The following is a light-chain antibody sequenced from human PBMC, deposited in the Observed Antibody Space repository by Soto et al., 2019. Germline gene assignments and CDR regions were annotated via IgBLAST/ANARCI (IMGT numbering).Light chain of an antibody. V-gene: IGLV2-23*03. J-gene: IGLJ1*01. CDR3: CSYAGTATV. CDR1: NSDVESYNL. CDR2: EGT. Sequence: QSVLTQPASVSGSPGQSITISCTGTNSDVESYNLVSWFRQHPGEAPKLIVYEGTKRPSGVSNRFSGSKSDNPASLTISGLQAEDEANYYCCSYAGTATVFGTGTQLTVL.